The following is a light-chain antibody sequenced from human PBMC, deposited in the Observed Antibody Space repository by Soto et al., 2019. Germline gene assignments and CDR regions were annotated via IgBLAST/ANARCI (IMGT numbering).Light chain of an antibody. CDR1: QDISNY. CDR3: LQKYFYPFT. CDR2: AAS. Sequence: TQSPSTLSASVGDRVTITCQASQDISNYLNWYQQKPGKAPKLLIYAASNLQSGVPARFSGSGSGTDFTLTISSLQPEDFATYYCLQKYFYPFTFGPGTKVDIK. V-gene: IGKV1-6*01. J-gene: IGKJ3*01.